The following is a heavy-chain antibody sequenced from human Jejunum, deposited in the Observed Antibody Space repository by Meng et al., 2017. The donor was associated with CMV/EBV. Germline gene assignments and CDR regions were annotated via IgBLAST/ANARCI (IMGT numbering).Heavy chain of an antibody. CDR2: IYTSGST. Sequence: APLEASGPGLVKPSETLPLTCTRHSGSISSYYWSWIRQPAGKGLEWIGRIYTSGSTDFNPSLKSRVTMSLDTSKNQFSLKVTSVTAADAAVYYCAREKADCSSFGCSGGYYLDYWGQGTLVTVSS. J-gene: IGHJ4*02. D-gene: IGHD2-2*01. V-gene: IGHV4-4*07. CDR3: AREKADCSSFGCSGGYYLDY. CDR1: SGSISSYY.